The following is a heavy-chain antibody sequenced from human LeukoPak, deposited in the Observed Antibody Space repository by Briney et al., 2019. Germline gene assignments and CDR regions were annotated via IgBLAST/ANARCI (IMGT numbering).Heavy chain of an antibody. D-gene: IGHD5-24*01. J-gene: IGHJ6*03. V-gene: IGHV4-34*01. CDR3: ARLAHAYNPTPDYYSHYMDV. CDR1: GGSFSDYY. Sequence: SETLSLTCAVYGGSFSDYYWSWIRQPPGKGLEWIGEINHSGSTNYSPSLKSRVTISTDTSTSQFSLKLSSVTAADTAVYYCARLAHAYNPTPDYYSHYMDVWGKGTTVTISS. CDR2: INHSGST.